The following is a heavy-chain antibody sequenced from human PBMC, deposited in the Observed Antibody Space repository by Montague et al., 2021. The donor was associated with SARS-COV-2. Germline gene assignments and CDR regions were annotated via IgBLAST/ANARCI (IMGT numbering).Heavy chain of an antibody. CDR1: GGSISSYY. CDR3: ARHHPAGGVRP. J-gene: IGHJ5*02. D-gene: IGHD2-8*02. CDR2: IYYSGST. Sequence: SETLSLTCTVSGGSISSYYWSWIRQPPGKGLEWIGYIYYSGSTNCNPSLKSRVTISVDTSKNQFSLKLSSVTAAVTAVYYCARHHPAGGVRPWGQGTLVTVSS. V-gene: IGHV4-59*08.